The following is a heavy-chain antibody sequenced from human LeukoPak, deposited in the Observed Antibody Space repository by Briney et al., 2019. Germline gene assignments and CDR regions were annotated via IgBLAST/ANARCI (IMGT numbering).Heavy chain of an antibody. CDR2: IYSGGNT. D-gene: IGHD7-27*01. Sequence: GGSLRLSCAASGFTVSSNYMSWVRQAPGKGLEWVSVIYSGGNTYYADSVKGRFTISRDNSKNTVYLQMNNLRAEDTAVYYCARDDLGIDYWGQGTLVTVSS. J-gene: IGHJ4*02. CDR1: GFTVSSNY. CDR3: ARDDLGIDY. V-gene: IGHV3-53*01.